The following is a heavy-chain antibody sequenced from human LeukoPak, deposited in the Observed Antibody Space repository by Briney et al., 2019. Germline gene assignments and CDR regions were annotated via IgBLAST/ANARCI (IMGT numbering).Heavy chain of an antibody. J-gene: IGHJ4*02. CDR1: GFTFSSYA. CDR2: ISGSGVST. D-gene: IGHD2-2*02. CDR3: ASAGPDPYPFDY. V-gene: IGHV3-23*01. Sequence: GGSLRLSCAASGFTFSSYAMSWVRQAPGKGLEWVSGISGSGVSTNYADSVKGRFTISRDNSKNTLFLQMNSLRAEDTALYYCASAGPDPYPFDYWGQGTLVTVSS.